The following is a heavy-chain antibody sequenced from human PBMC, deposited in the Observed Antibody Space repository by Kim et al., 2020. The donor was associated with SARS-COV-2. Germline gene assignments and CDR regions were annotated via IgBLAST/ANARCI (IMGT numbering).Heavy chain of an antibody. V-gene: IGHV3-21*01. Sequence: GGSLRLSCAASGFTFSSYSMNWVRQAPGKGLEWVSSISSSSSYIYYADSVKGRFTISRDNAKNSLYLQMNSLRAEDTAVYYCARDQDWVPAAMENGMDVWGQGTTVTVSS. D-gene: IGHD2-2*01. CDR2: ISSSSSYI. CDR1: GFTFSSYS. CDR3: ARDQDWVPAAMENGMDV. J-gene: IGHJ6*02.